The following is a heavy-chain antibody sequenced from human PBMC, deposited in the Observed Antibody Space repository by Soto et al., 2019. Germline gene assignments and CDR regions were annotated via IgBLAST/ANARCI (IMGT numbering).Heavy chain of an antibody. Sequence: NPSETLSLTCAVYGGSFSDHFWTWIRQDPGEDLEWIGEVNHSVTTNYRPSLKSRATVSADTSKNQFSLKLRSVTAADTAVYYCARGTSLTGVLQRDATDKYYSDCWRKGTMVTVSS. CDR1: GGSFSDHF. CDR2: VNHSVTT. CDR3: ARGTSLTGVLQRDATDKYYSDC. J-gene: IGHJ4*01. V-gene: IGHV4-34*01. D-gene: IGHD3-9*01.